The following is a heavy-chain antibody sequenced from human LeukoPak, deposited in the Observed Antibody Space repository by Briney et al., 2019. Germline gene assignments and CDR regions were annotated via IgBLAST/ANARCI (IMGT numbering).Heavy chain of an antibody. V-gene: IGHV3-15*01. CDR3: ARDAATTDLDY. CDR1: GFTFSNAW. CDR2: IKSKTDGGTT. Sequence: GGSLRLSCAASGFTFSNAWMSWVRPAPGKGLEWVGRIKSKTDGGTTDYAAPVKGRFTISRDDSKNTLYLQMNSLRAEDTAVYYCARDAATTDLDYWGQGTLVTVSS. J-gene: IGHJ4*02. D-gene: IGHD1-26*01.